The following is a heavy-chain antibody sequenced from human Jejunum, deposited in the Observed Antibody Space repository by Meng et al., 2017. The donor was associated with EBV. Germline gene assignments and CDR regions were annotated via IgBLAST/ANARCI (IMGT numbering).Heavy chain of an antibody. J-gene: IGHJ4*02. V-gene: IGHV3-23*04. CDR1: GFDLSNNG. D-gene: IGHD6-19*01. CDR3: VGHGYNSGW. Sequence: VELVESGGDLVQPGGSLRLSCTVSGFDLSNNGISWVSQVPGRGLEWVSSFFDHTDNTYYADSVKGRFTISRDNSRNTLYLQMSSLSVDDTAVYYCVGHGYNSGWWGQGTLVTVSS. CDR2: FFDHTDNT.